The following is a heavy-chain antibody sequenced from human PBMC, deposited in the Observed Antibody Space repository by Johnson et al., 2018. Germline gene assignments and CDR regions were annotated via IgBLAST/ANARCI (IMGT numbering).Heavy chain of an antibody. Sequence: EVQLVETGGGLVQPGRSLRLSCAASGFTFDDYAMHWVRQAPGKGLEWVSGISWNSGSIGYADSVKGRFTISRDNAKNSLYLQMNSLRAEDTALYYCAKDFSPQLVTMVRGVKIRSFQHWGQGTLVTVSS. CDR3: AKDFSPQLVTMVRGVKIRSFQH. D-gene: IGHD3-10*01. CDR1: GFTFDDYA. J-gene: IGHJ1*01. CDR2: ISWNSGSI. V-gene: IGHV3-9*01.